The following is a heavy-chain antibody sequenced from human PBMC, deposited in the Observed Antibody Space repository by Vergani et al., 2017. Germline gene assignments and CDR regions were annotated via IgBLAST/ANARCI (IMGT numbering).Heavy chain of an antibody. CDR2: IYYSGNT. V-gene: IGHV4-39*01. J-gene: IGHJ5*02. D-gene: IGHD6-19*01. CDR3: ERHSTVEWLVKLGWIDP. CDR1: GASIRSSNYY. Sequence: QLQLQESGPGLVKPSATLSLTFSVSGASIRSSNYYLGWIRQPPGKGLEWIASIYYSGNTYYTPSLKSQVTISVDTSKNQFSLKLSSVTAADTAVYFCERHSTVEWLVKLGWIDPWGQGILVTVSS.